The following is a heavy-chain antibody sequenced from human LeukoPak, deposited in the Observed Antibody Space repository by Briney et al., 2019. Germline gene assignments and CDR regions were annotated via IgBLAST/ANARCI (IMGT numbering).Heavy chain of an antibody. J-gene: IGHJ4*02. CDR3: AREVYDSSGYFDY. CDR2: ISSSGSTI. Sequence: GGSLRLSCAASGFTFSDYYMSWIRQAPGKGLEWVSYISSSGSTIYYADSVKGRSTISRDNAKNSLYLQMNSLRAEDTAVYYCAREVYDSSGYFDYWGQGTLVTVSS. CDR1: GFTFSDYY. D-gene: IGHD3-22*01. V-gene: IGHV3-11*04.